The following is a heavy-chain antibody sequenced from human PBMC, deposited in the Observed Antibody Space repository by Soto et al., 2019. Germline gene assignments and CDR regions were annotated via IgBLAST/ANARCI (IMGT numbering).Heavy chain of an antibody. D-gene: IGHD3-10*01. Sequence: EVQVVESGGGLVQPGGSLRLSCAASGFTLSSYWMTWVRQAPGKGLEWVANIKEDGSETYYVDSVKGRFTISRDNAKNSLYLQLNSLRAEDTAVYYCAREVLVWFGEFLEDYYYHGIDVWGQGTTVTVSS. V-gene: IGHV3-7*05. CDR2: IKEDGSET. J-gene: IGHJ6*02. CDR3: AREVLVWFGEFLEDYYYHGIDV. CDR1: GFTLSSYW.